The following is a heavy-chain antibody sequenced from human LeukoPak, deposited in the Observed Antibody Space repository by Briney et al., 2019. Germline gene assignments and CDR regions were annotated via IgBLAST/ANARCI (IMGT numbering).Heavy chain of an antibody. J-gene: IGHJ6*02. CDR1: GYSFTSYW. CDR2: IDPSDSYT. D-gene: IGHD3-10*01. CDR3: ARHVWHYYGSGSLPRSYGMDV. V-gene: IGHV5-10-1*01. Sequence: GESLKISCKGSGYSFTSYWISWVRQMPGKGLEGMGRIDPSDSYTNYSPSFQGHVTISADKSISTAYLQWSSLKASDTAMHYCARHVWHYYGSGSLPRSYGMDVWGQGTTVTVSS.